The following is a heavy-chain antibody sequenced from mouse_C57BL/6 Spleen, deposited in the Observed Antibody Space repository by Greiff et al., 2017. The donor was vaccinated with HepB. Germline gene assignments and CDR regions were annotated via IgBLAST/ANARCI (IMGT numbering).Heavy chain of an antibody. CDR3: TRTKAIYYGTLGG. D-gene: IGHD2-1*01. V-gene: IGHV1-15*01. Sequence: VQLQQSGAELVRPGASVTLSCKASGYTFTDYEMHWVKQTPVHGLEWIGAIDPETGGTAYNQKFKGKAILTADKSSSTAYMELRSLTSEDSAVYYCTRTKAIYYGTLGGWGQGTTLTVSS. CDR2: IDPETGGT. CDR1: GYTFTDYE. J-gene: IGHJ2*01.